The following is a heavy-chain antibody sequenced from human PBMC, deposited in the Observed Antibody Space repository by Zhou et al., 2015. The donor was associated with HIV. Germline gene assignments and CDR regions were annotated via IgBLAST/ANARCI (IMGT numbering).Heavy chain of an antibody. Sequence: QVQLVQSGAEVKKPGSSVKVSCKASGGTFSSYAISWVRQAPGQGLEWMGGIIPIFGTANYAQKFQGRVTITADESTSTAYMELSSLRSEDTAVYYCARDLGSPGIDYITGTIGTDYWGQGTLVTVSS. V-gene: IGHV1-69*01. CDR1: GGTFSSYA. D-gene: IGHD1-7*01. J-gene: IGHJ4*02. CDR3: ARDLGSPGIDYITGTIGTDY. CDR2: IIPIFGTA.